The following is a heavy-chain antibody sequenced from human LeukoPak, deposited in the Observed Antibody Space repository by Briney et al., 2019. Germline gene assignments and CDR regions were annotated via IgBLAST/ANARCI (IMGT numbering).Heavy chain of an antibody. Sequence: SETLSLTCTVSGGYISSSSYYWGWIRQPPGKGLEWIGSIYYSGSTYYNPSLKSRVTISVDTSKNQFSLKLSSVTAADTAVYYCARIIAAAGYAFDIWGQGTMVTVSS. CDR2: IYYSGST. V-gene: IGHV4-39*01. J-gene: IGHJ3*02. D-gene: IGHD6-13*01. CDR1: GGYISSSSYY. CDR3: ARIIAAAGYAFDI.